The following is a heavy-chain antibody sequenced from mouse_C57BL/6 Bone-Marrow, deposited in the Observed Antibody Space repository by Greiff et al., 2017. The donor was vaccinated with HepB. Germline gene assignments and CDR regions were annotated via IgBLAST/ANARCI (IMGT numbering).Heavy chain of an antibody. CDR1: GYTFTSYW. J-gene: IGHJ3*01. CDR2: IHPNSGST. CDR3: ARTSLRFAWFAY. Sequence: VQLQQPGAELVKPGASVKLSCKASGYTFTSYWMHWVKQRPGQGHEWIGMIHPNSGSTNYNEKFKSKATLTVDKSSSTAYMQLSSLTSEDSAVYYCARTSLRFAWFAYWGQGTLVTVSA. D-gene: IGHD3-2*02. V-gene: IGHV1-64*01.